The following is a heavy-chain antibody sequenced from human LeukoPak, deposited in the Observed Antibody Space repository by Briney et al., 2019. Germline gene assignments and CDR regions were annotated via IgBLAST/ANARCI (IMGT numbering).Heavy chain of an antibody. CDR2: IKQDGNEK. V-gene: IGHV3-7*01. J-gene: IGHJ4*02. CDR3: ARGFDYYDSSGYYPPWYFDY. D-gene: IGHD3-22*01. Sequence: GGSLRLSCAASGFTFSSYWMSWVRQAPGKGLEWVANIKQDGNEKYYVDSVKGRFTISRDNAKNSLYLQMNSLRAEDTAVYYCARGFDYYDSSGYYPPWYFDYWGQGTLVTVSS. CDR1: GFTFSSYW.